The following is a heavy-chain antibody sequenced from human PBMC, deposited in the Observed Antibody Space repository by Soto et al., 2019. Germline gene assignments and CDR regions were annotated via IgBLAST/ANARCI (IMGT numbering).Heavy chain of an antibody. CDR2: ISSYNGDT. D-gene: IGHD3-9*01. Sequence: ASVKVSCKASGYTFTRSGISWVRQAPGQGLEWMGWISSYNGDTNYAQKFQGRVTMTTDTSTSTAYMELRSLRSDDTAVYYCGRGGGSPYHRYGQAFWARGTPDTVSS. V-gene: IGHV1-18*01. CDR1: GYTFTRSG. CDR3: GRGGGSPYHRYGQAF. J-gene: IGHJ4*03.